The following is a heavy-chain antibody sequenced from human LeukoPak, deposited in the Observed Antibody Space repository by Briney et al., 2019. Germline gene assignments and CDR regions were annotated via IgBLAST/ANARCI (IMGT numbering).Heavy chain of an antibody. V-gene: IGHV4-59*01. CDR3: ARANSITGYSYGYGYYYYMDV. CDR2: IYYSGST. Sequence: SETLSLTCTVSGGSISSYYWSWIRQPPGKGLEWMGYIYYSGSTNYNPSLKSRVTISVDTSKNQFSLKLSSVTAADTAVYYCARANSITGYSYGYGYYYYMDVWGKGTTVTVSS. D-gene: IGHD5-18*01. CDR1: GGSISSYY. J-gene: IGHJ6*03.